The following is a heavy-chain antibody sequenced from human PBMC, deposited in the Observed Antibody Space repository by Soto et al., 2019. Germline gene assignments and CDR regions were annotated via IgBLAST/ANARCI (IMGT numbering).Heavy chain of an antibody. D-gene: IGHD6-13*01. CDR1: GGTFSSYA. CDR2: IIHIFGTA. CDR3: ARALSGWQQLVVGWFDP. Sequence: QVQLVQSGAEVKKPGSSVKVSCKASGGTFSSYAISWVRQAPGQGLEWMGGIIHIFGTANYAQKFQGRVTITADESTSTAYMELSSLRSEDTAVYYCARALSGWQQLVVGWFDPWGQGTLVTVSS. V-gene: IGHV1-69*01. J-gene: IGHJ5*02.